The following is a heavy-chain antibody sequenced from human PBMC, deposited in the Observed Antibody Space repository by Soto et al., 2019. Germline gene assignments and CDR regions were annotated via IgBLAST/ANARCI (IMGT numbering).Heavy chain of an antibody. CDR3: ARQEAYCGGDCYYDY. CDR2: IIPIFGTA. Sequence: QVQLVQSGAEVKKPGSSVKVSCKASGSTFSSYAISWVRQAPGQGLEWMGGIIPIFGTANYAQKFQGRVTITADESTSTAYMELSSLRSEDTAVYYCARQEAYCGGDCYYDYWGQGTLVTVSS. V-gene: IGHV1-69*01. CDR1: GSTFSSYA. D-gene: IGHD2-21*02. J-gene: IGHJ4*02.